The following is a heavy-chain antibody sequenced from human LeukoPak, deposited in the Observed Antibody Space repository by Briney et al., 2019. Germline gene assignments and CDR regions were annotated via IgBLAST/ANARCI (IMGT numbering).Heavy chain of an antibody. CDR2: TRKKTNSYTT. Sequence: GGSLGLSCAASGFTFSRYEMNWVRQAPGKGLEWVGRTRKKTNSYTTEYAASVKGRFTISRDDSKNSLYLQMNSLKTEDTAVYYCTRVVLVGTTYSYFDYWGQGILVTVSS. J-gene: IGHJ4*02. D-gene: IGHD1-26*01. CDR3: TRVVLVGTTYSYFDY. CDR1: GFTFSRYE. V-gene: IGHV3-72*01.